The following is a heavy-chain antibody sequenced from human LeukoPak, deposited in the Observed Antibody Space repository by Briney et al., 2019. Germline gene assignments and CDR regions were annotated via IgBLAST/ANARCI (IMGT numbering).Heavy chain of an antibody. CDR2: IIPIFGTA. CDR3: ARNPSWYGGAHFDY. D-gene: IGHD6-13*01. CDR1: GGTFSSYA. J-gene: IGHJ4*02. V-gene: IGHV1-69*06. Sequence: SVKVSCKASGGTFSSYAISWVRQPPGQGLEWMGGIIPIFGTANYAQKFQGRVTITADKSTSTAYMERSSLRYEDTAVYDCARNPSWYGGAHFDYWGQGTLVTVSS.